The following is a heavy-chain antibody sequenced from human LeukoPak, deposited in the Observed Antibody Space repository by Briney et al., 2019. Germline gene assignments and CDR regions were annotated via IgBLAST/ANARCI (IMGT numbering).Heavy chain of an antibody. Sequence: SETLSLTCTVSGGSISSSSYYWGWIRQPPGKRLEWIGSIYYSGSTYYNPSLKSRVTISVDTSKDQFSLKLSSVTAADTAVYYCARGFDPWGQGTLVTVSS. CDR3: ARGFDP. V-gene: IGHV4-39*01. CDR1: GGSISSSSYY. J-gene: IGHJ5*02. CDR2: IYYSGST.